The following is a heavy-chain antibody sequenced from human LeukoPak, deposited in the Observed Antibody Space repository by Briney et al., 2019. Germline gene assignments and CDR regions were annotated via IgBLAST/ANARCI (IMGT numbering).Heavy chain of an antibody. CDR3: ARDIYPKIWFGESHFDY. CDR1: GYTFTSYD. D-gene: IGHD3-10*01. CDR2: ISAYNGNT. J-gene: IGHJ4*02. V-gene: IGHV1-18*01. Sequence: GASVKVSCKASGYTFTSYDINWVRQATGQGLEWMGWISAYNGNTNYAQKLQGRVTMTTDTSTSTAYMELRSLRSDDTAVYYCARDIYPKIWFGESHFDYWGQGTLVTVSS.